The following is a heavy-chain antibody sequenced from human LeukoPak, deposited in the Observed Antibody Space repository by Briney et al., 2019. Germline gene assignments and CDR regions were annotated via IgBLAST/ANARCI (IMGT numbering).Heavy chain of an antibody. CDR3: ARDFWYRDRLRRGDGFDV. CDR1: GFTFSNYE. CDR2: ISTTSSTI. Sequence: PGGSLRLSCAASGFTFSNYEMNWVRQAPGKGLEWVSYISTTSSTIYYADSVKGRFTISRDNAKNSLYLQMNSLRAEDTAVYYCARDFWYRDRLRRGDGFDVWGQGTMVTVSS. D-gene: IGHD4-17*01. V-gene: IGHV3-48*03. J-gene: IGHJ3*01.